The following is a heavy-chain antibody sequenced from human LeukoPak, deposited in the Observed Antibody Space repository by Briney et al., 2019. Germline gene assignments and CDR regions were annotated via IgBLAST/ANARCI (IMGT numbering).Heavy chain of an antibody. Sequence: ASVKVSCKASGHTFTSYYMHWVRQAPGQGLEWMGIINPSGGSTSYAQKFQGRVTMTRDTSTSTVYMELSSLRSEDTAVYYCASYYYDSSGHPFFDPWGQGTLVTVSS. D-gene: IGHD3-22*01. V-gene: IGHV1-46*01. CDR3: ASYYYDSSGHPFFDP. CDR2: INPSGGST. CDR1: GHTFTSYY. J-gene: IGHJ5*02.